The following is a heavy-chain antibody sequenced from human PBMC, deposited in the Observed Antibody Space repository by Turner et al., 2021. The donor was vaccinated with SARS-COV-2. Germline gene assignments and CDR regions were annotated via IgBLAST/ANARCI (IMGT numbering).Heavy chain of an antibody. CDR2: SYYSWST. CDR1: GGPISSSRYY. D-gene: IGHD3-10*01. CDR3: AGQEALVPSYYYYYYGMDV. J-gene: IGHJ6*02. Sequence: QLHLQESGPGLVKPSETLSLTCTVPGGPISSSRYYWGWIRQPPGKGLEWIGGSYYSWSTYYNPSLKSRVTISVDTSKNQFSLKLSSVTAADTAVYYCAGQEALVPSYYYYYYGMDVWGQGTTVTVSS. V-gene: IGHV4-39*01.